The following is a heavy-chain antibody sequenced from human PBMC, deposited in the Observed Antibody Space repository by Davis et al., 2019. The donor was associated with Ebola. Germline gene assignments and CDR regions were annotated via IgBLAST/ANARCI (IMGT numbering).Heavy chain of an antibody. Sequence: HTGGSLRLSCAASGFDFSTYWMCWVRQVPGKGLVWVSRINSDGSSTSYADSVKGRFTISRDNAKNTLYLQMNSLRAEDTAVYYCARERQLWGYYYYGMDVWGQGTTVTVSS. J-gene: IGHJ6*02. V-gene: IGHV3-74*01. CDR1: GFDFSTYW. CDR2: INSDGSST. D-gene: IGHD6-6*01. CDR3: ARERQLWGYYYYGMDV.